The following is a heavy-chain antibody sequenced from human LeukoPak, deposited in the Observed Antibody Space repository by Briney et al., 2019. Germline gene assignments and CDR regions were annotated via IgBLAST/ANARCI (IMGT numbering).Heavy chain of an antibody. V-gene: IGHV3-23*01. CDR3: ASRATVTTFFDY. CDR1: GFTFSSYA. D-gene: IGHD4-17*01. CDR2: ISGSGGST. J-gene: IGHJ4*02. Sequence: SGGSLRLSCAASGFTFSSYAMSWVRQAPGKGLEWVSAISGSGGSTYYADSVKGRFTISRDNSKNTLYLQMNSLRAEDTAVYYCASRATVTTFFDYWGQGTLVTVSS.